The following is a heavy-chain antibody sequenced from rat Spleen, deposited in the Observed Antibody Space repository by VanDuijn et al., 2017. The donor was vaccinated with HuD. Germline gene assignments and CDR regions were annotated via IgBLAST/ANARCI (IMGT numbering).Heavy chain of an antibody. Sequence: EVQLVESGGGLVQPGRSMKVSCAASGFPFSGYYMAWVRQAPKKGLEWVASISYEGSSTYYGDSVKGRFTIPRDDAKSTLYLQMDSLRSEDTATYFCARRYPLTGYWYFDFWGPGTMVTVSS. V-gene: IGHV5-22*01. CDR3: ARRYPLTGYWYFDF. D-gene: IGHD3-8*01. CDR1: GFPFSGYY. CDR2: ISYEGSST. J-gene: IGHJ1*01.